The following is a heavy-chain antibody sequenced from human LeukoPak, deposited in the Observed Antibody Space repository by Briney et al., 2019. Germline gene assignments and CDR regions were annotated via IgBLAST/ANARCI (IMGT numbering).Heavy chain of an antibody. D-gene: IGHD3-22*01. CDR3: ARGLVRYDSSGYYGRPPYYFDY. Sequence: SETLSLTCAVYGGSFSGYYWSWIRQPPGKGLEWIGEINHSGSTNYNPSLKSRVTISVDTSKNQFSLKLSSATAADTAVYYCARGLVRYDSSGYYGRPPYYFDYWGQGTLVTVSS. CDR2: INHSGST. CDR1: GGSFSGYY. V-gene: IGHV4-34*01. J-gene: IGHJ4*02.